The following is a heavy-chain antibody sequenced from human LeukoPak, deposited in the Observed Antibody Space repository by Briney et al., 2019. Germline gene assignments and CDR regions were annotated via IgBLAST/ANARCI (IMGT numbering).Heavy chain of an antibody. D-gene: IGHD2-2*01. CDR1: GYTFTSYD. CDR2: MKPNSGNT. V-gene: IGHV1-8*01. J-gene: IGHJ4*02. Sequence: ASVKVSCKASGYTFTSYDINWVRQATGQGLEWMGWMKPNSGNTGYAQKFQGRVTMTRNTSISTAYMELSSLRSEDTAVYYCARYGGSCSSTSCPYYFDYWGQGTLVTVSS. CDR3: ARYGGSCSSTSCPYYFDY.